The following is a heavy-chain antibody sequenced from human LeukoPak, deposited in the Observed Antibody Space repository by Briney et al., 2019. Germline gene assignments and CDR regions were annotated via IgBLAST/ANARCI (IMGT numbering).Heavy chain of an antibody. J-gene: IGHJ4*02. D-gene: IGHD1-1*01. CDR3: VRGQRGPDY. CDR1: GFAFSGFW. CDR2: INNDGSDT. Sequence: GGSLRLSCAASGFAFSGFWMHWVRQAPQKGPVWVSRINNDGSDTVYADSVKGRFTISRDNAKNKLYLQMTSLRVEDTAMYFCVRGQRGPDYWGQGTLVTVSS. V-gene: IGHV3-74*01.